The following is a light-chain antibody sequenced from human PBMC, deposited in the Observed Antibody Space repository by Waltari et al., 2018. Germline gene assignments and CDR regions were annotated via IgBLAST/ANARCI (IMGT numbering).Light chain of an antibody. J-gene: IGKJ1*01. Sequence: EIVMTQSPATLSVSPGERATLSCRASQSISSNLDWYQQKPGQAPRLLIYGASIMATGIPARFSGSGSGTEFTLTISILQSEDFAVYFCQQYNNWPPGTFGQGTKVEIK. CDR2: GAS. CDR3: QQYNNWPPGT. V-gene: IGKV3D-15*03. CDR1: QSISSN.